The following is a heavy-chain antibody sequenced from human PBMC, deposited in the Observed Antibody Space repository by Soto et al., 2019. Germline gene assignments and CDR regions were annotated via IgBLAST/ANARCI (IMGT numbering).Heavy chain of an antibody. V-gene: IGHV4-59*01. D-gene: IGHD5-12*01. Sequence: SETLSLTCTVSGGSISSYYWTWIRQPPGKGLEWIGYIYYSGSPNYNPSLKSRVSISVDTSKNQFSLKLSSVTAADTAVYYCARNRDGYNPYCFDYWGQGTLVTVLL. CDR3: ARNRDGYNPYCFDY. CDR1: GGSISSYY. J-gene: IGHJ4*02. CDR2: IYYSGSP.